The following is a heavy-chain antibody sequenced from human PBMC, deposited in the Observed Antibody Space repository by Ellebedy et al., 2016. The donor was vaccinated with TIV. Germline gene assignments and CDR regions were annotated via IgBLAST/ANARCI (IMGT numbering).Heavy chain of an antibody. J-gene: IGHJ4*02. CDR1: GGSISSYY. Sequence: SETLSLTXTVSGGSISSYYWSWIRQPPGKGLEWIGYIYYSGSTNYNPSLKSRVTISVDRSKNQFSLKLSSVTAADTAVYYCARGRVATGSGYYYFDYWGQGTLVTVSS. CDR3: ARGRVATGSGYYYFDY. D-gene: IGHD5-12*01. CDR2: IYYSGST. V-gene: IGHV4-59*12.